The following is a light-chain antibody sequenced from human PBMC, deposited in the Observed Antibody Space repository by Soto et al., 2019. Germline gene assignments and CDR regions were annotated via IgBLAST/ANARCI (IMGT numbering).Light chain of an antibody. V-gene: IGKV3-20*01. CDR2: GVS. CDR3: QQYDNSPLT. Sequence: CTASQSISGSYLAWYQQKPGQAPRVVIYGVSRRATGIPDRFSGSGSGTDFTLTISRLEPEDFAVYYCQQYDNSPLTFGGGTMVDIK. J-gene: IGKJ4*01. CDR1: QSISGSY.